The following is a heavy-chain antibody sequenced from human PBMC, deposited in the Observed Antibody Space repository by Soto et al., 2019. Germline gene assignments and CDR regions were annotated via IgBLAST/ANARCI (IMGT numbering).Heavy chain of an antibody. CDR2: MYPDDSDI. CDR3: ASFSSTSRLFDY. V-gene: IGHV5-51*01. CDR1: GYSFSFYW. Sequence: GESLKISCKASGYSFSFYWIGWVRQMPGKGLEWMAIMYPDDSDIRYSPSFEAHVTISADKSISTAYLQWSSLKASDTAMYYCASFSSTSRLFDYWGQGTLVTVSS. J-gene: IGHJ4*02. D-gene: IGHD2-2*01.